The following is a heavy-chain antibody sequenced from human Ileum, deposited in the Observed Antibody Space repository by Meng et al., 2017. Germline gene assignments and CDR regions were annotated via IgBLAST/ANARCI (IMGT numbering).Heavy chain of an antibody. V-gene: IGHV3-23*01. Sequence: GESLKISCVGSGFTLSSYSMSWVRQAPGKGLEWVSAISYLVPNTFYADSVKGRFTISRDSSTNTLHLQLNSLRAEDTGVYYCALVGGTDFDSWGQGTLVTVSS. CDR3: ALVGGTDFDS. CDR2: ISYLVPNT. J-gene: IGHJ4*02. D-gene: IGHD2-21*01. CDR1: GFTLSSYS.